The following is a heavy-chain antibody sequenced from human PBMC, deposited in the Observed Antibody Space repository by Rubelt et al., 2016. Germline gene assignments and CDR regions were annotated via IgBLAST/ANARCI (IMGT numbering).Heavy chain of an antibody. CDR3: ARGVGLGYSSSWFNWFDP. J-gene: IGHJ5*02. Sequence: QVQLVQSGAEVKKPGASVKVSCKASGYTFTSYAMHWVRQAPGQRLEWMGWINAGNGNTKYSQKFQGRVTITRDTSASTAYMGLSSLRSEDTAVYYCARGVGLGYSSSWFNWFDPWGQGTLVTVSS. D-gene: IGHD6-13*01. CDR2: INAGNGNT. V-gene: IGHV1-3*01. CDR1: GYTFTSYA.